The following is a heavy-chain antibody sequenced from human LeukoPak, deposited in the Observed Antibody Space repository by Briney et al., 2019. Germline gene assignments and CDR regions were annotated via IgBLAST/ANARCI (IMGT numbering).Heavy chain of an antibody. D-gene: IGHD1-1*01. CDR3: ATPGYYYYYMDV. J-gene: IGHJ6*03. CDR1: GFTLSSYE. V-gene: IGHV3-48*03. CDR2: ISSSGSTI. Sequence: GGSLRLSCAASGFTLSSYEMNWFRQAPGKGLEWGSYISSSGSTIYYADSVKGRFTISRDNAKNSLYLQMNSLRAEDTAVYYCATPGYYYYYMDVWGKGTTVTVSS.